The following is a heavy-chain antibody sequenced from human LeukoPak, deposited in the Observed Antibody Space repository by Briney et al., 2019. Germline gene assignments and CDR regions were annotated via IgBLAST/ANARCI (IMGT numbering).Heavy chain of an antibody. V-gene: IGHV3-23*01. CDR3: ARGKGIAVSSFES. CDR1: GFTFSSYA. D-gene: IGHD6-19*01. J-gene: IGHJ4*02. Sequence: GGSLRLSCAASGFTFSSYAMSWVRQAPGKGLEWVSGISGSGTSTYYADSVKGRFTISRDNSKNTMSLQMNSLRAEDTALYYCARGKGIAVSSFESWGQGTLVTVSS. CDR2: ISGSGTST.